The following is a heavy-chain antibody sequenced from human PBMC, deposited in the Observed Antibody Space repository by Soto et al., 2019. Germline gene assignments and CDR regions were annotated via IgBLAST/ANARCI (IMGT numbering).Heavy chain of an antibody. CDR2: IDPRSGGT. CDR3: AADDYGIFPY. Sequence: HVQLVQSGTEVKKPGASVRVSCMVSGYPFTTYYIHWVRQAPGQGLEWMGWIDPRSGGTVYEQKFQGRVTMTRDTSISTVYRDLSGLTSDDTALYYCAADDYGIFPYWGQGSLVTVSS. J-gene: IGHJ4*02. D-gene: IGHD3-10*01. V-gene: IGHV1-2*02. CDR1: GYPFTTYY.